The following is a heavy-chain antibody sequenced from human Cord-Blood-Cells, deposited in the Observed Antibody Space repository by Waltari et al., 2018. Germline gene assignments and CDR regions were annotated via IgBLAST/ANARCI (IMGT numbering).Heavy chain of an antibody. CDR3: ARDLFKGTPNNWFDP. D-gene: IGHD2-15*01. CDR1: GFTFSSYS. Sequence: EVQLVESGGGLVKPGGSLRLSCAASGFTFSSYSMNWVRQAPGKGLEWVSSISSSSSYIYYADSVKGRFTISRDNAKNSLYLQMNSLRAEDTAVYYCARDLFKGTPNNWFDPWGQGTLVTVSS. CDR2: ISSSSSYI. V-gene: IGHV3-21*01. J-gene: IGHJ5*02.